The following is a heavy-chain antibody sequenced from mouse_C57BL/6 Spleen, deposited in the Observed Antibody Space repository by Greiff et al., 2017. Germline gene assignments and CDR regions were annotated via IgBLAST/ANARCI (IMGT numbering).Heavy chain of an antibody. V-gene: IGHV5-12*01. D-gene: IGHD2-4*01. CDR3: ARHEDYHYAMDY. CDR2: ISNGGGST. Sequence: DVMLVESGGGLVQPGGSLKLSCAASGFTFSDYYMYWVRQTPEKRLEWVAYISNGGGSTYYPDTVKGRFTISRDNAKNTLYLQMSRLKSEDTAMYYCARHEDYHYAMDYWGQGTSVTVSS. CDR1: GFTFSDYY. J-gene: IGHJ4*01.